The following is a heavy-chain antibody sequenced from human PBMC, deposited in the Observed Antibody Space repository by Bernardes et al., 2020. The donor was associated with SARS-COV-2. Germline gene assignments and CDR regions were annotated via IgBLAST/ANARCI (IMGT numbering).Heavy chain of an antibody. CDR3: ARDPSSGWLDAFDI. J-gene: IGHJ3*02. CDR2: FDPEDGET. D-gene: IGHD6-19*01. CDR1: VYTLTELS. V-gene: IGHV1-24*01. Sequence: ASVKVSCKVSVYTLTELSMHWVRQAPGKGLEWMGGFDPEDGETIYAQKFQGRVTMTEDTSTDTAYLQWSSLKASDTAMYYCARDPSSGWLDAFDIWGQGTMVTVSS.